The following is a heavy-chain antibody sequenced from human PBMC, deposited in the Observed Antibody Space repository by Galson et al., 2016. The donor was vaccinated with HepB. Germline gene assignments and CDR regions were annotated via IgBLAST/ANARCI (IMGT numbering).Heavy chain of an antibody. CDR3: ARVTIFGVATHYYGMDV. CDR2: ISSSSSTI. D-gene: IGHD3-3*01. J-gene: IGHJ6*02. Sequence: SLRLSCAASGFTFSSYSLNWVRQAPGKGLEWVSYISSSSSTIYYADSVKGRFTISRDNAKNSLYLQMNSLRDEDTAVYYCARVTIFGVATHYYGMDVWGQGTTVTVSS. CDR1: GFTFSSYS. V-gene: IGHV3-48*02.